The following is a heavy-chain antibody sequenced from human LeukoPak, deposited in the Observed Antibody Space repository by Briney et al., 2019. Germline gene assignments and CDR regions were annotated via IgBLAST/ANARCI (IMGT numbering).Heavy chain of an antibody. V-gene: IGHV3-74*01. D-gene: IGHD3-16*01. CDR2: SKNDGSST. J-gene: IGHJ3*02. CDR3: ARELPRIGGQTDASDI. Sequence: GGSLRLSCAVSGFTSSGDWMHWVRQAPGKGLVWVSRSKNDGSSTSYADSVKGRFTISRDNAKNTLYLQMNSLGAEDTAVYYCARELPRIGGQTDASDIWGQGTMVTVS. CDR1: GFTSSGDW.